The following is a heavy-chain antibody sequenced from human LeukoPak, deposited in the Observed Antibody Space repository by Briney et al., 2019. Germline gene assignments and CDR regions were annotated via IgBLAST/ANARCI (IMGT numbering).Heavy chain of an antibody. V-gene: IGHV4-39*01. CDR2: IYYSGST. D-gene: IGHD2-2*01. J-gene: IGHJ3*02. Sequence: SETLSLTCTVSGGSISSSSYYWGWIRQPPGKGLEWIGSIYYSGSTYYNPSLKSRVTISVDTSKNQFSLKLSSVTAADTAVYYSASAHSRYCSSTSCYRTHAFDIWGQGTMVTVSS. CDR3: ASAHSRYCSSTSCYRTHAFDI. CDR1: GGSISSSSYY.